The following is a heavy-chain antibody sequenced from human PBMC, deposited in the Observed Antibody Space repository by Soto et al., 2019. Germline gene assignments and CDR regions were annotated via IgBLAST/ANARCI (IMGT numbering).Heavy chain of an antibody. V-gene: IGHV3-23*01. Sequence: GGSLRLSCVASGFTFSTYAMYWVRQAPGKGLEWVSAISGSDGTTSYVDSVKGRFTISRDNSKNTLYLQMNRLGAEDTAIYYCAKGFTPTYSGSYCAFWGQGTQVTSPQ. D-gene: IGHD1-26*01. CDR1: GFTFSTYA. CDR2: ISGSDGTT. CDR3: AKGFTPTYSGSYCAF. J-gene: IGHJ4*02.